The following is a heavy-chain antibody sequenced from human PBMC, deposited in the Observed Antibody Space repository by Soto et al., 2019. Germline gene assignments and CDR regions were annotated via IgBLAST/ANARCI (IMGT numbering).Heavy chain of an antibody. V-gene: IGHV4-39*07. CDR1: GGAISSTNNY. Sequence: SETLSLTCSVSGGAISSTNNYWGWIRQAPGKGLEWIGSIHYSGNTYYNPSLKSRVTVSVDKAKNQFSLKLSSVTAADTAVYYCARAMYCSSTSCYSSDIWGQGTMVTVSS. J-gene: IGHJ3*02. CDR2: IHYSGNT. D-gene: IGHD2-2*01. CDR3: ARAMYCSSTSCYSSDI.